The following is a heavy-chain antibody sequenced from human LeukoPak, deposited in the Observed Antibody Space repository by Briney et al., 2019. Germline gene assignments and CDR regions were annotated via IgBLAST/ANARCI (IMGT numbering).Heavy chain of an antibody. D-gene: IGHD4-23*01. CDR3: ARGRPHGNDY. CDR1: GFSFSNYW. J-gene: IGHJ4*02. V-gene: IGHV3-74*01. Sequence: HPGGSLRLSCAASGFSFSNYWMNWVRQAPGKGLVWVSRIASDGSSTTYADSVKGRFSISRDNAKNTLYLQMNSLRVEDTAVYYCARGRPHGNDYWGQGTLVTVSS. CDR2: IASDGSST.